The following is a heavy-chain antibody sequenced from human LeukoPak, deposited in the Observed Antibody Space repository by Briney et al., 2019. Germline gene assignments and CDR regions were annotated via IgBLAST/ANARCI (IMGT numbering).Heavy chain of an antibody. CDR3: ARDRTYGEGYFDY. J-gene: IGHJ4*02. D-gene: IGHD4-17*01. CDR1: GFTFDDYG. Sequence: PGGSLRLSCAASGFTFDDYGMSWVRQAPGKGLEGVSGIKWNGGSTGYADSVKGRFTISRDNAKNSLYLQMNSLRADDTALYYCARDRTYGEGYFDYWGQGTLVTVSS. CDR2: IKWNGGST. V-gene: IGHV3-20*04.